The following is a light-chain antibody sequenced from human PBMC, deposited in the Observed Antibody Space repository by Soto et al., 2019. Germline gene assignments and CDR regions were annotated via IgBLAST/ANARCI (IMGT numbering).Light chain of an antibody. Sequence: DIQRTQSPSSLSASVGDRVTITCRASRTIDNYLNWYQQRAGEAPRLLIYAASSLQSGVPSRVSGNGSGTDFTLTISSLQSEDFATYYCQQSYSTLWTFGQGTKVDIK. V-gene: IGKV1-39*01. J-gene: IGKJ1*01. CDR2: AAS. CDR1: RTIDNY. CDR3: QQSYSTLWT.